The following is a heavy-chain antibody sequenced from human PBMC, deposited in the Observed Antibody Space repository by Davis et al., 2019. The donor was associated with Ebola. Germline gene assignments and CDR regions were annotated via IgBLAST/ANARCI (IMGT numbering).Heavy chain of an antibody. CDR1: GFTFRTYA. CDR3: AREFLAHCAGGRCYERSDAFEM. Sequence: GESLKISCVASGFTFRTYAMHWVRQAPGKGLEWVAVIWYDGSNDSYGDSVKGRFTISRDNSKNTLYLQMNGLRAEDTAVYYCAREFLAHCAGGRCYERSDAFEMWGRGTMVTVSS. CDR2: IWYDGSND. D-gene: IGHD2-15*01. J-gene: IGHJ3*02. V-gene: IGHV3-33*01.